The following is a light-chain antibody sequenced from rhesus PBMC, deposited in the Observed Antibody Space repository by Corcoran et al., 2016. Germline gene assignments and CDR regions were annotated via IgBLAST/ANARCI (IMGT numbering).Light chain of an antibody. CDR1: QSIGSS. CDR2: YAS. J-gene: IGKJ1*01. V-gene: IGKV6-55*01. Sequence: EIVLTQSPAFQSVTLKEKVTITCQASQSIGSSLHWYQQQPDQSPKLLIKYASQSISGCPSRFSGSGSGTDFTFTINSLEAEDAATYYFQQSSSFPRTFSQGTKVEIK. CDR3: QQSSSFPRT.